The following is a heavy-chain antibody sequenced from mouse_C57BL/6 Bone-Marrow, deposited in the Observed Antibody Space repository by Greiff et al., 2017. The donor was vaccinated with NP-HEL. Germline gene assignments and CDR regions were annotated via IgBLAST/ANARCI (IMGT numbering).Heavy chain of an antibody. V-gene: IGHV10-3*01. CDR2: IRSKSSNYAT. CDR1: GFTFNTYA. D-gene: IGHD1-1*01. CDR3: VRGGTVVAPYYAMDY. Sequence: EVMLVESGGGLVQPKGSLKLSCAASGFTFNTYAMHWVRQAPGKGLEWVARIRSKSSNYATYYADSVKDRFTISRDDSQSMLYLQMNNLKTEDTAMYYCVRGGTVVAPYYAMDYWGQGTSVTVSS. J-gene: IGHJ4*01.